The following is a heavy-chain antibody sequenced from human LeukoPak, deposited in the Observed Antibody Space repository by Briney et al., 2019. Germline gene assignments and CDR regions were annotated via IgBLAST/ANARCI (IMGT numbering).Heavy chain of an antibody. Sequence: GGSLRLSCAGSGFTFSNYWVHWVRQAPGKGLVWVSRINVEGTRTDYADSVRGRFTISRDNAKNTLYLQMNGLTAEDTAIYYCVRSMSGRNDLWGQGTLVPVSA. J-gene: IGHJ5*02. CDR2: INVEGTRT. CDR3: VRSMSGRNDL. CDR1: GFTFSNYW. D-gene: IGHD3-3*01. V-gene: IGHV3-74*01.